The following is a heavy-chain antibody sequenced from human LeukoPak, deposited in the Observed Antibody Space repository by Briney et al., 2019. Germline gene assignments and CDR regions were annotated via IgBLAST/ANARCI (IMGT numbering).Heavy chain of an antibody. J-gene: IGHJ4*02. CDR2: INPNSGGT. V-gene: IGHV1-2*02. CDR1: GYTFTGYY. Sequence: ASVKVSCKASGYTFTGYYMHWVRQAPGQGLEWMGWINPNSGGTNYAQKFQGRVTMTRDTSISTAYMELSRLRSDDTAVYYCAPQSRYSSSWYLGPSFDYWGQGTLVTVSS. D-gene: IGHD6-13*01. CDR3: APQSRYSSSWYLGPSFDY.